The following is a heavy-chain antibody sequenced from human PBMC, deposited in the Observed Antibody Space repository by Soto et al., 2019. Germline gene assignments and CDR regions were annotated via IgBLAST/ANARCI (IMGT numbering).Heavy chain of an antibody. V-gene: IGHV3-23*01. CDR1: GFFFSNYA. CDR3: AGRTGYPFDY. J-gene: IGHJ4*02. D-gene: IGHD3-9*01. CDR2: VGGNGLDT. Sequence: EVQLLESGGGLVQPGGSLRLSCAASGFFFSNYAMNWVRQAPGKGLEWVSAVGGNGLDTYYADSVECRSTFSGDNSKNTLYRQMNSLIAEDTAVDYWAGRTGYPFDYCGQGTLVTVSS.